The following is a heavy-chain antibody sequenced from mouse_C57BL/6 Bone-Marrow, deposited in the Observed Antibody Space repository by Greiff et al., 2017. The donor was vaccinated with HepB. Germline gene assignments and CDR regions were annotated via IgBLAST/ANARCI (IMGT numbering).Heavy chain of an antibody. J-gene: IGHJ1*03. D-gene: IGHD1-1*01. CDR3: AQYYYGRDFDV. Sequence: QVQLQQPGAELVKPGASVKLSCKASGYTFTSYWMHWVKQRPGQGLEWIGYINPSSGYTKYNQKFKDKATLTADKSSSTAYMQLSSLTYEDSAVYYCAQYYYGRDFDVWGTGTTVTVSS. CDR1: GYTFTSYW. V-gene: IGHV1-7*01. CDR2: INPSSGYT.